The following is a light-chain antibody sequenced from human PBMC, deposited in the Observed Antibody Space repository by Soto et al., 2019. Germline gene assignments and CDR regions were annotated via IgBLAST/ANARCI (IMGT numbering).Light chain of an antibody. V-gene: IGKV1-39*01. CDR3: QQSYNTALT. CDR2: AKS. J-gene: IGKJ4*01. CDR1: QSISSY. Sequence: DIPMTQSPSSLSASVGDRVTITCRASQSISSYLNWYQQKPGKVPKLLIYAKSNLHSGVPSRFSGSGSGTDFTLTINSLQPEDFATYYCQQSYNTALTFGGGTKVEIK.